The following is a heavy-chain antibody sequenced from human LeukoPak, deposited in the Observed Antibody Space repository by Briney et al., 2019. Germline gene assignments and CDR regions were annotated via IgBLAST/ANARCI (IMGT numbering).Heavy chain of an antibody. V-gene: IGHV4-4*07. CDR2: IYTSGST. CDR1: GGSISSYY. J-gene: IGHJ2*01. D-gene: IGHD3-22*01. Sequence: SETLSLTCTVSGGSISSYYWSWIRQPAGKGLEWIGRIYTSGSTNYNPSLKSRVTMSVDTSKNQFSLKLSSVTAADTAVYYCARDYYGSSGYRFGDWYFDLWGRGTLVTVSS. CDR3: ARDYYGSSGYRFGDWYFDL.